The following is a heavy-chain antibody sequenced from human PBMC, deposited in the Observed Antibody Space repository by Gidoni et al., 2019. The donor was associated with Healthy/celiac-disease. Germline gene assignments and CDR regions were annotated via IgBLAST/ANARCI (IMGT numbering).Heavy chain of an antibody. J-gene: IGHJ4*02. CDR1: GFTFSRYA. V-gene: IGHV3-30-3*01. CDR2: ISYDGSNK. CDR3: ARDPYLYDCTGGVCPNDY. Sequence: QVQLVESGGGVVQPGRSLRLSCAASGFTFSRYAMHWVRQAPGKGLEWVAVISYDGSNKYYADSVKGRFTISRDNSKNTLYLQMNSLRAEDTAVYYCARDPYLYDCTGGVCPNDYWGQGTLVTVSS. D-gene: IGHD2-8*02.